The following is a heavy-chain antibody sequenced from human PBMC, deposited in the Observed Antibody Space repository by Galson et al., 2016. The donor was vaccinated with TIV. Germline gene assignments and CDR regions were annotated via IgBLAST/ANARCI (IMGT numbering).Heavy chain of an antibody. CDR3: ASGCSGGTCEEY. CDR2: ISSSGITR. J-gene: IGHJ4*02. V-gene: IGHV3-11*01. CDR1: GSTFGDYF. D-gene: IGHD2-15*01. Sequence: SLRLSCAGSGSTFGDYFMYWIRQAPGKGLEWVSYISSSGITRRYADSVKGRFTISRDNAKKSLYLQMNSLGAQDTAIYYCASGCSGGTCEEYWGQGTLVSVSS.